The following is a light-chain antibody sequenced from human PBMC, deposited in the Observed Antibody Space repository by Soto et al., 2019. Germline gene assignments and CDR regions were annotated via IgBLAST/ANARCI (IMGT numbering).Light chain of an antibody. CDR3: QQYGSSRT. CDR1: QSVSSSY. CDR2: GAS. Sequence: EIALTQSPGTLSLSPGERATLSCRASQSVSSSYLAWYQQKPGQAPRLLIYGASSRATGIPDRFSGSGSGTDFTLAISRVEAEDFAVYYCQQYGSSRTFGQGTKVDIK. J-gene: IGKJ1*01. V-gene: IGKV3-20*01.